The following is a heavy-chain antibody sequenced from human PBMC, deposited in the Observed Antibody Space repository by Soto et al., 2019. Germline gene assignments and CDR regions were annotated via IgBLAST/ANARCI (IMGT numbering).Heavy chain of an antibody. Sequence: QVQLVESGGGVVQPGRSLRLSCAASGFTFTKYGMHWVRQAPGKGLEWGALIWYDGSYKEYADSVKGRFTISRDNSKNSVYLQMNSLRAEDTAVYYCARVVSLVVSARDGLGYWGQGTLVTVSS. V-gene: IGHV3-33*01. CDR2: IWYDGSYK. D-gene: IGHD2-21*01. CDR1: GFTFTKYG. J-gene: IGHJ4*02. CDR3: ARVVSLVVSARDGLGY.